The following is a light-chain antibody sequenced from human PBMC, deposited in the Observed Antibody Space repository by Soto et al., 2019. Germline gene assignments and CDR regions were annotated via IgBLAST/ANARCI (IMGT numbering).Light chain of an antibody. V-gene: IGKV3-11*01. Sequence: ILLTQSPATLSLSPGERATLSCRASENVPSSFLAWYQQKPGQAPRLLIYDASNRPTDIPARFSGSGSGTDFTLTISSLEPEDFAVYYCQQRSNWPPTFGQGTRLEIK. CDR2: DAS. J-gene: IGKJ5*01. CDR3: QQRSNWPPT. CDR1: ENVPSSF.